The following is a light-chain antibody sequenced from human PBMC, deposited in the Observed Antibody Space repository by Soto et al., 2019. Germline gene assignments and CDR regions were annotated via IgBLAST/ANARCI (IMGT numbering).Light chain of an antibody. J-gene: IGKJ1*01. Sequence: EILITQSPATLSVSPGERATLSCRASQSVSSNLAWYQQKPGQATRLITYGASTRANGIPAGFSGSGSGTEFTLTIRSLQSEDFAFYYCQQYNNWHPWTFGQGTKVDIK. CDR3: QQYNNWHPWT. CDR2: GAS. CDR1: QSVSSN. V-gene: IGKV3-15*01.